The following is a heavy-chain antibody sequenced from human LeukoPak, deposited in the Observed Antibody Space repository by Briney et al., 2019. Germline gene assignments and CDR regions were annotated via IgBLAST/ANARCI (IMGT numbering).Heavy chain of an antibody. Sequence: SAKVSCKASGGTFSSYAISWVRQAPGQGLEWMGGIIPIFGTANYAQKFQGRVTITADESTSTAYMELSSLRSEDTAVYYYARVLVLHDYGDYGFDYWGQGTLVTVSS. CDR1: GGTFSSYA. D-gene: IGHD4-17*01. J-gene: IGHJ4*02. V-gene: IGHV1-69*01. CDR2: IIPIFGTA. CDR3: ARVLVLHDYGDYGFDY.